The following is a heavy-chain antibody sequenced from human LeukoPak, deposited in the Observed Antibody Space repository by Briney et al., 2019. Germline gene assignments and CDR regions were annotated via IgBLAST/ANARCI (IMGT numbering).Heavy chain of an antibody. J-gene: IGHJ4*02. V-gene: IGHV3-7*01. CDR1: GFTFSDYW. D-gene: IGHD1-1*01. CDR2: IKQDESEK. CDR3: ARDRDWMPRYYFDY. Sequence: TGGSLRLSCAASGFTFSDYWMSWVRQAPGKGLEWLANIKQDESEKYYVDSVRGRFTISRDNAKNSLYLQMSSLRAEDTAVYYCARDRDWMPRYYFDYWGQGTLVTVSS.